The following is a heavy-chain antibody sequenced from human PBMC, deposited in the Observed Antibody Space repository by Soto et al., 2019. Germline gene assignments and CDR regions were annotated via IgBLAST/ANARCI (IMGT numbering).Heavy chain of an antibody. V-gene: IGHV3-15*07. CDR3: TTAERGGSYYSDY. CDR1: GFTFTSAW. J-gene: IGHJ4*02. Sequence: EVQLVESGGGLVRPGESLRLSCAASGFTFTSAWINWVRQAPGKGLEWAGGIKSTTDGGTVDYGAPVKGRFTISRDDSKNTAYLQMNSLRNEDTAVYYCTTAERGGSYYSDYWGQGTLVTVSS. CDR2: IKSTTDGGTV. D-gene: IGHD1-26*01.